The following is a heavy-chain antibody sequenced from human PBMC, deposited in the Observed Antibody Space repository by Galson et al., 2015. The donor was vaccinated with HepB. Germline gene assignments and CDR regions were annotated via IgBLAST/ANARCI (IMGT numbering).Heavy chain of an antibody. CDR1: GGTFSSYT. CDR2: IIPILGIA. Sequence: SVKVSCKASGGTFSSYTISWVRQAPGQGLEWMGRIIPILGIANYAQKFQGRVTITADKSTSTAYMELSSLRSEDTAVYYCARDRLVDTAMANYYYYYGMDVWGQGTTVTVSS. J-gene: IGHJ6*02. V-gene: IGHV1-69*04. D-gene: IGHD5-18*01. CDR3: ARDRLVDTAMANYYYYYGMDV.